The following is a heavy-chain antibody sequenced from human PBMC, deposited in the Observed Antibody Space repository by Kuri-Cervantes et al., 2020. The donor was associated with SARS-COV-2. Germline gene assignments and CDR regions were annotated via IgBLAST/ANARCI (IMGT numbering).Heavy chain of an antibody. CDR2: IWYDGSNK. CDR1: GFTFSSYG. CDR3: ARFDDSSYWYFDL. D-gene: IGHD2-15*01. J-gene: IGHJ2*01. V-gene: IGHV3-33*01. Sequence: GESLKISCAASGFTFSSYGMHWVRQAPGKGLEWVAVIWYDGSNKYYADSVKGRFTISRDNSKNTLYLQMNSLRAEDTAVYYCARFDDSSYWYFDLWGRGTLVTVSS.